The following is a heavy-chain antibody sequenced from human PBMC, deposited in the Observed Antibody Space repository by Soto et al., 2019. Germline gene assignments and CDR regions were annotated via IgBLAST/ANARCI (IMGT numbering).Heavy chain of an antibody. D-gene: IGHD5-18*01. CDR2: ISSSSSYI. V-gene: IGHV3-21*01. Sequence: GGCLRLSCAASGFTFSSYSMNWVRQAPGKGLEWVSSISSSSSYIYYADSVKGRFTISRDNAKNSLYLQMNSLRAEDTAVYYCARVARGYSYGYRDYYYDGMDVWGQGTTVTVSS. CDR3: ARVARGYSYGYRDYYYDGMDV. CDR1: GFTFSSYS. J-gene: IGHJ6*02.